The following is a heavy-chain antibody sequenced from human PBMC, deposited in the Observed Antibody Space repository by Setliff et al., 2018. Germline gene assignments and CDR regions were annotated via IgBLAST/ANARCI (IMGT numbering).Heavy chain of an antibody. J-gene: IGHJ5*02. CDR3: ARDSADDYGDYVDWFDP. V-gene: IGHV1-3*01. D-gene: IGHD4-17*01. CDR1: GYPFGSYA. CDR2: INGGSGKT. Sequence: ASVKVSCKTSGYPFGSYAMHWLRQAPGQRPEWMGWINGGSGKTRYSQKFRGRVTITTDRSASTGYMEMVSLSNEDTAIYYCARDSADDYGDYVDWFDPWGQGTLVTVSS.